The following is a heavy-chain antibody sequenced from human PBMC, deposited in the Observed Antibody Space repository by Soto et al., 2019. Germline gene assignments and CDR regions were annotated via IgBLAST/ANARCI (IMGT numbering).Heavy chain of an antibody. CDR3: ARDWHPRFDP. CDR1: GYSFSSYG. CDR2: ISPSSGET. J-gene: IGHJ5*02. V-gene: IGHV1-18*01. Sequence: QVQLVQSGPEVKKPGASMKVSCKASGYSFSSYGITWVRQAPGQGLEWMGWISPSSGETNYAQKFQGRVTVTTDTSTTTTYLELRSLKSDDTAVYYCARDWHPRFDPWGPGTLVTVSS.